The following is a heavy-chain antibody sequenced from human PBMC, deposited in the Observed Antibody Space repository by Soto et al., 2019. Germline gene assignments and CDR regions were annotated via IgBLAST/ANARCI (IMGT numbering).Heavy chain of an antibody. V-gene: IGHV3-7*03. J-gene: IGHJ5*02. CDR2: IKKDGSEK. D-gene: IGHD6-13*01. CDR1: VFTFSSYW. Sequence: WGSLRLSCASSVFTFSSYWMSWVRQAPGKGLEWVANIKKDGSEKYYVDSGKGRFTISIDNAKNSLYLQMNSLRAEDTAVYYCARGIEAAGNPGPWGQGTLVTVSS. CDR3: ARGIEAAGNPGP.